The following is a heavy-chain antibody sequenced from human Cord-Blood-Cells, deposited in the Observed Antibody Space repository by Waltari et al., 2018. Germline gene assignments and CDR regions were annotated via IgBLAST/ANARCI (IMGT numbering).Heavy chain of an antibody. CDR1: GFTFSSCW. J-gene: IGHJ4*02. Sequence: EVQLVESGGGLVQPGGSLRLSCAASGFTFSSCWMTWVRQAPGKGLECVANIKQDGSEKYYVDSVKGRFTISRDNAKNSLYLQMNSLRAEDTAVYYCARDDNWNYDYWGQGTLVTVSS. V-gene: IGHV3-7*01. D-gene: IGHD1-20*01. CDR3: ARDDNWNYDY. CDR2: IKQDGSEK.